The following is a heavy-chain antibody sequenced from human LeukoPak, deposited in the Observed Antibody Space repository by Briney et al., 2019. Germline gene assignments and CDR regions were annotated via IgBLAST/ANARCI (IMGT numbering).Heavy chain of an antibody. D-gene: IGHD6-13*01. CDR2: ITSSGSTI. Sequence: GKSLTLSCVGSGFTFSSYAMHWVRQAPGQGLEWVSYITSSGSTIYYADSVKGRFTISRDNAKNSLYLQMNSLRAEDTAVYYCARWLRGIAEEDGMDVWGQGTTVTVSS. J-gene: IGHJ6*02. CDR3: ARWLRGIAEEDGMDV. CDR1: GFTFSSYA. V-gene: IGHV3-48*03.